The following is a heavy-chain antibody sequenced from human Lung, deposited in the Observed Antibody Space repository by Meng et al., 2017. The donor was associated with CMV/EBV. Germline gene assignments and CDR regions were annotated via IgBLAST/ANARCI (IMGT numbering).Heavy chain of an antibody. Sequence: SETLSLXCAVYGGSFSGFYWSWIRQPPGKGLEWIGAISHSGSTNYKPSLKSRVTISVDTSKNQFSLKLNSLTAADTAVYYCARGMGSPPRSKLLGSRRTRDFYYGVDVWXQGPTVTVSS. J-gene: IGHJ6*01. CDR3: ARGMGSPPRSKLLGSRRTRDFYYGVDV. CDR2: ISHSGST. V-gene: IGHV4-34*01. D-gene: IGHD2-15*01. CDR1: GGSFSGFY.